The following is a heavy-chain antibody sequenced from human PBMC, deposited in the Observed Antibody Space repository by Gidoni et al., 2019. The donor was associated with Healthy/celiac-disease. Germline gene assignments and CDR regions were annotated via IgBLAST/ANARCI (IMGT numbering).Heavy chain of an antibody. CDR1: GYSISSGYY. CDR3: ASSRGYDILTGYLTY. V-gene: IGHV4-38-2*01. Sequence: QVQLQESGPGLVKPSETLSLTCAVSGYSISSGYYWGWIRQPPGKGLEWIGSIYHSGSTYYNPSLKSRVTISVDTSKNQFSLKLSSVTAADTAVYYCASSRGYDILTGYLTYWGQGTLVTVSS. CDR2: IYHSGST. J-gene: IGHJ4*02. D-gene: IGHD3-9*01.